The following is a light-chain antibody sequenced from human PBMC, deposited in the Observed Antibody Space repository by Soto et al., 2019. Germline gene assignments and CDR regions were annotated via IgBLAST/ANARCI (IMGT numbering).Light chain of an antibody. Sequence: EILMTQSPGTLSVSPGEGATLSCRASQSISNNVAWYQQKPGQAPRLLIFGASTRAAGVPARFSGSGSGTDFALSISSLQSEDFAVYHCQQYDDWPWTFGHGTKVEVK. CDR1: QSISNN. V-gene: IGKV3-15*01. CDR2: GAS. J-gene: IGKJ1*01. CDR3: QQYDDWPWT.